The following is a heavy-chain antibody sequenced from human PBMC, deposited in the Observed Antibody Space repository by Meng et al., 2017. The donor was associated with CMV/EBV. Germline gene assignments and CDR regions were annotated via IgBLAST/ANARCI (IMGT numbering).Heavy chain of an antibody. CDR3: ARHRASGYSGYETSQTGYYYGMDV. Sequence: GESLKISCAASGFTFSSYWMSWVRQAPGKGLEWVANIKQDGSEKYYVDSVKGRFTISADKSISTAYLQWSSLKASDTAMYYCARHRASGYSGYETSQTGYYYGMDVWGQGTTVTVSS. CDR2: IKQDGSEK. D-gene: IGHD5-12*01. CDR1: GFTFSSYW. V-gene: IGHV3-7*03. J-gene: IGHJ6*02.